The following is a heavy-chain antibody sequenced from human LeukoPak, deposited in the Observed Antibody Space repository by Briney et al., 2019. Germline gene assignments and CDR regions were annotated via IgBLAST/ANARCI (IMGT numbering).Heavy chain of an antibody. Sequence: PGGSLRLSCAASGFTFDDYGMSWVRQAPGKGLEWVSGINWNGGSTYYADSVKGRFTISRDNSKNTLYLQMNSLRAEDTAVYYCARMAVTYNWFDPWGQGTLVTVSS. CDR3: ARMAVTYNWFDP. CDR1: GFTFDDYG. J-gene: IGHJ5*02. CDR2: INWNGGST. D-gene: IGHD4-11*01. V-gene: IGHV3-20*04.